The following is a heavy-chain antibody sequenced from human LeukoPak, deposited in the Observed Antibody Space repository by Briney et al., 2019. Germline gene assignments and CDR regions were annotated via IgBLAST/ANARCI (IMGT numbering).Heavy chain of an antibody. J-gene: IGHJ3*02. V-gene: IGHV4-59*01. CDR2: IYYSGST. CDR1: GGSISSYY. Sequence: SETLSLTCTVSGGSISSYYWSWTRQPPGKGLEWIGYIYYSGSTNYNPSLKSRVTISVDTSKNQFSLKLSSVTAADTAVYYCARGKYYYDSSGYNDAFDIWGQGTMVTVSS. D-gene: IGHD3-22*01. CDR3: ARGKYYYDSSGYNDAFDI.